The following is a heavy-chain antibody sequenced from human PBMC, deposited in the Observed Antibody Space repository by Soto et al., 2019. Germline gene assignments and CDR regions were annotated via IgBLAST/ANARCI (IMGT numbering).Heavy chain of an antibody. CDR2: IYWDDDK. D-gene: IGHD1-26*01. V-gene: IGHV2-5*02. CDR3: APRVLLRGGFDL. Sequence: QITLKESGPTLVKPTQTLTLTCTFSGFSLSTTDVGVGWIRQPPGKALEWLALIYWDDDKRYSPSLKSRLTITNDTPKNHAVLTITSIDPVDTATYYCAPRVLLRGGFDLWGRGTLVTVSS. J-gene: IGHJ2*01. CDR1: GFSLSTTDVG.